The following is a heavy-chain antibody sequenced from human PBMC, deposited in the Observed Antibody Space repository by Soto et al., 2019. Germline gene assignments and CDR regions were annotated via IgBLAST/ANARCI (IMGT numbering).Heavy chain of an antibody. CDR3: ARNRVIVGAATTYYSGMDV. J-gene: IGHJ6*02. D-gene: IGHD1-26*01. V-gene: IGHV3-21*01. CDR1: GFTFSSYS. CDR2: ISSSSSYI. Sequence: EVQLVESGGGLVKPGGSLRLSCAASGFTFSSYSMNWVRQAPGKGLEWVSSISSSSSYIYYADSVKGRFTISRDNAKNSLYLQMNSLRAEDTAVYYCARNRVIVGAATTYYSGMDVWGQWTTGTISS.